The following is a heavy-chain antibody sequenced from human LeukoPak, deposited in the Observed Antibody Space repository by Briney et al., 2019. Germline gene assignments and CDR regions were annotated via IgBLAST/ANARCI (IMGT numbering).Heavy chain of an antibody. D-gene: IGHD3-10*01. Sequence: GGSLRLSCAASGFTFSSYAMSWVRQAPGKGLEWVSAISGSGGSTYYADSVKGRFTISRDNSKNTLYLRMNSLRAEDTAVYYCAKDSYGLLWFGELIGFDYWGQGTLVTVSS. CDR2: ISGSGGST. J-gene: IGHJ4*02. CDR1: GFTFSSYA. CDR3: AKDSYGLLWFGELIGFDY. V-gene: IGHV3-23*01.